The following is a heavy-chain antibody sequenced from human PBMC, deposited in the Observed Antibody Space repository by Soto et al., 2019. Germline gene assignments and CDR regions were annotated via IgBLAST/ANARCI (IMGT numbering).Heavy chain of an antibody. Sequence: AAVKVSCKASGYTFTGYYMHWVRQAPGQGLEWMGWINPNSGGTNYAQKFQGWVTMTRDTSISTAYMELSRLRSDDTAVYYCASTRVRCSSISCSSGAFAIWGQGTTVT. CDR2: INPNSGGT. V-gene: IGHV1-2*04. D-gene: IGHD2-2*01. CDR1: GYTFTGYY. CDR3: ASTRVRCSSISCSSGAFAI. J-gene: IGHJ3*02.